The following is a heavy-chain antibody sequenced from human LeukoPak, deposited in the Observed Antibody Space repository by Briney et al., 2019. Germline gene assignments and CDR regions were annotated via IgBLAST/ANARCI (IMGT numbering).Heavy chain of an antibody. J-gene: IGHJ2*01. CDR3: ARDSRPAHYYDSSGQDWYFDL. V-gene: IGHV4-31*03. CDR1: GGSISSGGYY. Sequence: PSQTLSLTCTVSGGSISSGGYYWSWIRQHPGKGLEWIGYIYYSGSTYYNPSLKSRVTISVDTSKNQFSLKLSSVTAADTAVYYCARDSRPAHYYDSSGQDWYFDLWGRGTLVTVSS. CDR2: IYYSGST. D-gene: IGHD3-22*01.